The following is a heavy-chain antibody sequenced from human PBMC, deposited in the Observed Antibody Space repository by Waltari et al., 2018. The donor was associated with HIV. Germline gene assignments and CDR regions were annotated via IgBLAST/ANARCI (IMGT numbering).Heavy chain of an antibody. CDR1: GGSVSRNTYY. V-gene: IGHV4-61*01. D-gene: IGHD5-12*01. Sequence: QVQLQESGPGLVKPSETLSLTCTVSGGSVSRNTYYWSWIRQPPGKGLEWIGYIYHSASTNYNPSLKSRVTISVDTSKNQFSLRLTSVTAADTAVYYCARGGDGYNLAHAFDIWGQGTMVTVSS. J-gene: IGHJ3*02. CDR3: ARGGDGYNLAHAFDI. CDR2: IYHSAST.